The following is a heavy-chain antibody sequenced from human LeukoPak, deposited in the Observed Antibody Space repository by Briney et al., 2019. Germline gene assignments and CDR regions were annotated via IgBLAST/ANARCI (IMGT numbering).Heavy chain of an antibody. CDR1: GYTFTSYD. CDR3: AXXSYGDYVLDAFDI. V-gene: IGHV1-8*02. Sequence: ASVKVSCKASGYTFTSYDINWVRQATGQGLEWMGWMNPNSGNTGYAQKFQGRVAMTRDTSISTAYMELSRLRSDDTAVYYCAXXSYGDYVLDAFDIWGQGTMVTVSS. D-gene: IGHD4-17*01. CDR2: MNPNSGNT. J-gene: IGHJ3*02.